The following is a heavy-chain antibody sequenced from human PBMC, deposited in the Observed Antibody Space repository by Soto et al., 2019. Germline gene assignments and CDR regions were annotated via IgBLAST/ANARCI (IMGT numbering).Heavy chain of an antibody. CDR3: ARDSPPTGYQYYYYYGMDV. CDR2: VHSTGGT. CDR1: GGSITSGGYL. V-gene: IGHV4-39*07. Sequence: PSETLSLTCTVSGGSITSGGYLWDWIRQPPGKGLEWIGTVHSTGGTYYSPSLRSRVTMSVDTSKNQFSLKLSSVTAADTAVYYCARDSPPTGYQYYYYYGMDVWGQGTTVTVSS. D-gene: IGHD3-9*01. J-gene: IGHJ6*02.